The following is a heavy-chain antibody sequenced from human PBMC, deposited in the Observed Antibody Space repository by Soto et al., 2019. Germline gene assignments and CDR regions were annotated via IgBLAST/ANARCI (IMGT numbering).Heavy chain of an antibody. CDR2: IYYSGST. D-gene: IGHD4-17*01. Sequence: QVQLQESGPGLVKPSQTLSLTCTVSGGSISSGGYYWSWIRQHPGKGLEWIGYIYYSGSTYYNPSLKSRVTISVDTSKNQFSLKLSRVTAADTAVYYCVRGPGDYGDYGVFYCGQEAMVTVSS. CDR1: GGSISSGGYY. V-gene: IGHV4-31*03. J-gene: IGHJ4*02. CDR3: VRGPGDYGDYGVFY.